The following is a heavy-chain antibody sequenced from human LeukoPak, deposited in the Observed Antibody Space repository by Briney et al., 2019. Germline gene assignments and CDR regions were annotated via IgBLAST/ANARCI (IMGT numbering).Heavy chain of an antibody. J-gene: IGHJ5*02. Sequence: SETLSLTCAVSGGSISSGGYSWSWIRQPPGKGLEWIGYIYHSGSTYYNPSLKSRVTISVDRSKNQFSLKLSSVTAADTAVYYCARGLQGPYYYDSSGYYLNWFDPWGQGTLVTVSS. V-gene: IGHV4-30-2*01. D-gene: IGHD3-22*01. CDR2: IYHSGST. CDR1: GGSISSGGYS. CDR3: ARGLQGPYYYDSSGYYLNWFDP.